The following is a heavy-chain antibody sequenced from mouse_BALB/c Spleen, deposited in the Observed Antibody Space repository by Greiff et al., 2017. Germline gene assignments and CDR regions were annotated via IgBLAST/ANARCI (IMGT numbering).Heavy chain of an antibody. D-gene: IGHD1-1*01. J-gene: IGHJ3*01. CDR1: GFSLTSYG. CDR3: ARWDYYGSEGFAY. Sequence: QVQLKESGPGLVQPSQSLSITCTVSGFSLTSYGVHWVRQSPGKGLEWLGVIWSGGSTDYNAAFISRLSISKDNSKSQVFFKMNSLQANDTAIYYCARWDYYGSEGFAYWGQGTLVTVSA. CDR2: IWSGGST. V-gene: IGHV2-2*02.